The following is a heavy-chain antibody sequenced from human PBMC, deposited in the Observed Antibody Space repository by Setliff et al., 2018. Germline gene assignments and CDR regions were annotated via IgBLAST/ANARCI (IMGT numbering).Heavy chain of an antibody. CDR2: INHSGST. CDR1: GGSFSGYY. V-gene: IGHV4-34*01. D-gene: IGHD3-3*01. J-gene: IGHJ4*02. Sequence: PSETLSLTCAVYGGSFSGYYWSWIRQPPGKGLEWIGEINHSGSTNYNPSLKSRVTISVDTSKNQFSLKLSSVTAADTAVYYCARRETYYNFWSSYFDYWGQGTLVTVSS. CDR3: ARRETYYNFWSSYFDY.